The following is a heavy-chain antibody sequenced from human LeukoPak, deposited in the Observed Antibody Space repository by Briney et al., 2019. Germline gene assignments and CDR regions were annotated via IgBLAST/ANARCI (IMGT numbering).Heavy chain of an antibody. J-gene: IGHJ5*02. Sequence: GASVKVSCKASGGTFSSYAISWVRQAPGQGLEWMGGIIPIFGTANYAQKFQGRVTITADESTSTAYMELSSLRSEDTAVYYCARRNEHDSSLAFVPWGQGTLVTVSS. D-gene: IGHD3-22*01. CDR1: GGTFSSYA. CDR3: ARRNEHDSSLAFVP. V-gene: IGHV1-69*13. CDR2: IIPIFGTA.